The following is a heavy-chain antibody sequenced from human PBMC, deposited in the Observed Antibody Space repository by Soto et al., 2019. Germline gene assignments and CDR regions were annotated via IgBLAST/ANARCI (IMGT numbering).Heavy chain of an antibody. Sequence: QVQLVESGGGVVQPGRSLRLSCAASGFTFSSYGMHWVRQAPGKGLEWVAVIWYDGSNKYYADSVKGRFTISRDNSKNTLYLQMNSLRAEDTAVYYCARGESNGPFDYWGQGTLVTVSS. D-gene: IGHD2-8*01. CDR3: ARGESNGPFDY. CDR1: GFTFSSYG. V-gene: IGHV3-33*01. J-gene: IGHJ4*02. CDR2: IWYDGSNK.